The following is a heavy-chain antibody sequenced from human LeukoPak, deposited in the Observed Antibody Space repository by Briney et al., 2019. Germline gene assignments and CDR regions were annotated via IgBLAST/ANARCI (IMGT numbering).Heavy chain of an antibody. J-gene: IGHJ6*03. CDR2: IYTSGST. D-gene: IGHD3-22*01. CDR1: GYSISSGYY. Sequence: SETLSLTCTVSGYSISSGYYWGWIRQPAGKGLEWIGRIYTSGSTNYNPSLKSRVTISVDTSKNQFSLKLSSVTAADTAVYYCARGGYYYDSSGYSLYYYYYMDVWGKGTTVTISS. V-gene: IGHV4-61*02. CDR3: ARGGYYYDSSGYSLYYYYYMDV.